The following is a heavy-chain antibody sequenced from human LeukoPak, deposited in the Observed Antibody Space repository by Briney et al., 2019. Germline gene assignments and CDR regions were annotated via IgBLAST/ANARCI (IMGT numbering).Heavy chain of an antibody. CDR3: ARDCGLCGGFRWFDP. CDR2: INPSGGST. D-gene: IGHD3-10*02. Sequence: GASVKVSCKASGYTFTSYYMHWVRQAPGQGLEWMGIINPSGGSTSYAQKFQDRVTMTTDTSTSTAYMELRSLRPDDTAVYYCARDCGLCGGFRWFDPWGQGTLVAVSS. V-gene: IGHV1-46*01. CDR1: GYTFTSYY. J-gene: IGHJ5*02.